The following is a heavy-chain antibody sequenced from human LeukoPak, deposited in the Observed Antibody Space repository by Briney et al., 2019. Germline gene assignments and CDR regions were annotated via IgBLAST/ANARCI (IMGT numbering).Heavy chain of an antibody. CDR2: INSDGSSA. J-gene: IGHJ6*03. Sequence: GGSLRLSCAASGFTFSSYWIHWVRQAPGKGLVWVSRINSDGSSATYADSVKGRFTISRDNAKNTLYLQMNSLRAEDTAVYYCARSAAAGFSYYSYYLDVWGKGTTVTIFS. D-gene: IGHD6-13*01. V-gene: IGHV3-74*01. CDR1: GFTFSSYW. CDR3: ARSAAAGFSYYSYYLDV.